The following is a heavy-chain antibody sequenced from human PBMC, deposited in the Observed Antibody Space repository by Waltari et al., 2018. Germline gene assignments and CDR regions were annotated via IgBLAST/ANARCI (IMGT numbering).Heavy chain of an antibody. Sequence: QVQLVQSGAEVKKPGASVKVSCKASGNTFTSYARHWARQASGQRLEWMGWIKAGNGNTKYSQKFQGRVTITRDTSASTAYMELSSLRYEDTAVYYCARDSGRIAAAGTGYFDYWGQGTLVTVSS. V-gene: IGHV1-3*01. CDR3: ARDSGRIAAAGTGYFDY. D-gene: IGHD6-13*01. CDR2: IKAGNGNT. J-gene: IGHJ4*02. CDR1: GNTFTSYA.